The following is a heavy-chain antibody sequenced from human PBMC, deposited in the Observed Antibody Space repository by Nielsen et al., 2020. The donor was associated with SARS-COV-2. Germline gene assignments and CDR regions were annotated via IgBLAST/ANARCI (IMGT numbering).Heavy chain of an antibody. CDR2: MNPNSGNT. CDR1: GYTFTSYA. J-gene: IGHJ4*02. Sequence: ASVKVSCKASGYTFTSYAMNWVRQAPGQGLEWMGWMNPNSGNTGYAQKFQGRVTMTRSTSTSTAYMELSSLRSEDTAVYYCARTPLEWLFREWGQGTLVTVSS. D-gene: IGHD3-3*01. V-gene: IGHV1-8*02. CDR3: ARTPLEWLFRE.